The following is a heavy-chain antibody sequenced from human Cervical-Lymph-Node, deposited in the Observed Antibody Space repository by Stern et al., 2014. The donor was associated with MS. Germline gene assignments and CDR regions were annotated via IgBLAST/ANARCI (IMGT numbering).Heavy chain of an antibody. V-gene: IGHV4-59*08. D-gene: IGHD3-3*01. CDR2: VHYSGTT. Sequence: QVQLQESGPGLVKPSETLSLTCSVSGGSISSYYWNWIRQPPGKGLEWIANVHYSGTTNYNTSLKSRVTILLDTYMNKISLKLTSVTAADTAVYYCAGSGTYYPDYWGQGILVTVSS. J-gene: IGHJ4*02. CDR1: GGSISSYY. CDR3: AGSGTYYPDY.